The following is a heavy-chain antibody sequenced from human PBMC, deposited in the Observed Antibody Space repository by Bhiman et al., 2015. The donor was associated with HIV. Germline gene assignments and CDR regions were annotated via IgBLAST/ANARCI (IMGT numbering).Heavy chain of an antibody. Sequence: VQLVESGGGVVQPGRSLRLSCAASGFTFSSFAMHWVRQAPGKGLEWVAIISYDGSNKYYTDSVKGRFTISRDNSKNTLYLQMNSLRAEDTAVYYCARDWVAVTGTPYDYWGQGTLVTVSS. D-gene: IGHD6-19*01. CDR1: GFTFSSFA. V-gene: IGHV3-30-3*01. CDR2: ISYDGSNK. CDR3: ARDWVAVTGTPYDY. J-gene: IGHJ4*02.